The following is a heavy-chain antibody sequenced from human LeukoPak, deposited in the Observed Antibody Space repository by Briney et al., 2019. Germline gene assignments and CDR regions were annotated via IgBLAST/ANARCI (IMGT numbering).Heavy chain of an antibody. Sequence: SETLPLTCAVYGVSFSGYYWSWIRQPPGKGLEWIGEINHSGSTNYNPSLKSRVTISVDTSKNQFSLKLSSVTAADTAVYYCARGSSIAVGLDWGQGTLVTVSS. V-gene: IGHV4-34*01. CDR2: INHSGST. D-gene: IGHD6-19*01. CDR3: ARGSSIAVGLD. CDR1: GVSFSGYY. J-gene: IGHJ4*02.